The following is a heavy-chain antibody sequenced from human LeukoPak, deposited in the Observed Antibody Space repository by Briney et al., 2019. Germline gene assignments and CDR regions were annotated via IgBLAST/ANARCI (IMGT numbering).Heavy chain of an antibody. Sequence: GGSLRLSCAASKFTFSSYWMTWVRHVPGKGLEWVANIKQDGSEKNYVDPVKGRFTISRDNAKNSLYLQMNSLRSEDTAVYYCARSSNGAFDYWGQGTLVTVAS. V-gene: IGHV3-7*01. CDR2: IKQDGSEK. CDR1: KFTFSSYW. CDR3: ARSSNGAFDY. J-gene: IGHJ4*02. D-gene: IGHD3-10*01.